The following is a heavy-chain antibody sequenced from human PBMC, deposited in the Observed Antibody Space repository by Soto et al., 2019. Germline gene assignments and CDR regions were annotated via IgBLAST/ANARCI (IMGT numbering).Heavy chain of an antibody. CDR1: GYTFTTHA. D-gene: IGHD6-13*01. CDR2: INGGTGQA. V-gene: IGHV1-3*01. J-gene: IGHJ3*02. CDR3: ARPYSSRLYDAFDI. Sequence: ASVKVSCKASGYTFTTHAMHWVRQAPGQSLEWMGRINGGTGQAKHSQRFQGRVNITRDKSTSTAYMELSSLRSEDTAVYYCARPYSSRLYDAFDIWGQGTMVTVSS.